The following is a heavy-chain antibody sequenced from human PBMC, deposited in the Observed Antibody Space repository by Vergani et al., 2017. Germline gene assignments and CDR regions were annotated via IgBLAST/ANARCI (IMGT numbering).Heavy chain of an antibody. CDR2: IWYDGSNK. CDR3: ARVGRAAEYFDY. Sequence: VQLLESGGGLVQPGGSLRLSCAASGFTFSSYGMHWVRQAPGKGLEWVAVIWYDGSNKYYADSVKGRFTISRDNSKNTLYLQMNSLRAEDTAVYYCARVGRAAEYFDYWGQGTLVTVSS. CDR1: GFTFSSYG. V-gene: IGHV3-33*08. J-gene: IGHJ4*02. D-gene: IGHD6-13*01.